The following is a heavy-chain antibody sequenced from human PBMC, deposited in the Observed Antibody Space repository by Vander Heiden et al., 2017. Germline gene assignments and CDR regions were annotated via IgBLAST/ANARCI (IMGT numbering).Heavy chain of an antibody. Sequence: EVQLVESGGGLVKPGGSLSLSCPASGFTFRSYRMNWVRQAPGKGLEWVSAISSSSSYSHNADSVKGRFTISRDNAKNSLYLQMNSLRVEDTAVYYCARGSLEYTSSPLDYWGQGTLVTVSS. CDR2: ISSSSSYS. J-gene: IGHJ4*02. CDR3: ARGSLEYTSSPLDY. D-gene: IGHD6-13*01. V-gene: IGHV3-21*01. CDR1: GFTFRSYR.